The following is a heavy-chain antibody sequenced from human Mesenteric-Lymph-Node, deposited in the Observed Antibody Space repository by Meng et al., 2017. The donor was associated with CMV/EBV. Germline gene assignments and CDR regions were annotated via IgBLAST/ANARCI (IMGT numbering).Heavy chain of an antibody. CDR2: TGRSGATV. D-gene: IGHD3-10*01. J-gene: IGHJ4*02. CDR3: ARSRSYYDY. Sequence: GGSLRLSCAASGFTFSDFYMTWIRQVPGKGLEWISYTGRSGATVNYADSVRGRFTISRDNRKNLLYLQMNNLRAEDTAIYYCARSRSYYDYWGQGTLVTVSS. CDR1: GFTFSDFY. V-gene: IGHV3-11*01.